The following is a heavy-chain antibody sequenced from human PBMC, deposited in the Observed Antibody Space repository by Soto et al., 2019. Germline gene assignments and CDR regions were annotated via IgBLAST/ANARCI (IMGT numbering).Heavy chain of an antibody. CDR3: ARGIAVAGTAFDY. CDR1: GFTFSSYS. D-gene: IGHD6-19*01. Sequence: GGSLRLSCAASGFTFSSYSMNWVRQAPGKGLEWVSYISSSSSTIYYADSVKGRFTISRDNAKNSLYLQMNSLRAEDTAVYYCARGIAVAGTAFDYWGQGTLVTVSS. J-gene: IGHJ4*02. CDR2: ISSSSSTI. V-gene: IGHV3-48*01.